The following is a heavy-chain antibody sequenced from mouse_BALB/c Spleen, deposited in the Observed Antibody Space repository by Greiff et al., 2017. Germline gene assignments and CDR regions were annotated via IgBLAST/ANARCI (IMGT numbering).Heavy chain of an antibody. CDR1: GFTFSDYY. CDR2: ISDGGSYT. CDR3: ARDGATTVVDSY. J-gene: IGHJ3*01. Sequence: EVQVVESGGGLVKPGGSLKLSCAASGFTFSDYYMYWVRQTPEKRLEWVATISDGGSYTYYPDSVKGRFTISRDNAKNNLYLQMSSLKSEDTAMYYCARDGATTVVDSYWGQGTLVTVSA. V-gene: IGHV5-4*02. D-gene: IGHD1-1*01.